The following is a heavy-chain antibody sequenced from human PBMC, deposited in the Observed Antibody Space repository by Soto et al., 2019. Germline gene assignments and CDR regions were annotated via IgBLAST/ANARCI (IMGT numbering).Heavy chain of an antibody. D-gene: IGHD6-6*01. Sequence: EVQLVESGGGLVKPGGSLRLSCAASGITFSSYSMNWVRQAPGKGLEWVSSISSTGTYIDYADSVKGRFTISRDNAKNSLVLQMHSMRAEAAALYYCARATNPYGSASHAFDIWGQGTMVTVSS. CDR1: GITFSSYS. CDR3: ARATNPYGSASHAFDI. J-gene: IGHJ3*02. CDR2: ISSTGTYI. V-gene: IGHV3-21*04.